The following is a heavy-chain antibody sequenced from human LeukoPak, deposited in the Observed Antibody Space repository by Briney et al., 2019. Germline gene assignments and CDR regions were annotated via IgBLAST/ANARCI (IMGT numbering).Heavy chain of an antibody. CDR2: IGTAGDT. CDR3: AGAGSETQWRAFDF. V-gene: IGHV3-13*01. J-gene: IGHJ4*02. D-gene: IGHD6-19*01. Sequence: AGGSLRLSCAASGFTFSRYDMHWVRQATGKGLEWVSGIGTAGDTYYAGSVKGRFTISRGNAKNSLYLQMNSLTAGDTAVYYCAGAGSETQWRAFDFWGQGALVTVFS. CDR1: GFTFSRYD.